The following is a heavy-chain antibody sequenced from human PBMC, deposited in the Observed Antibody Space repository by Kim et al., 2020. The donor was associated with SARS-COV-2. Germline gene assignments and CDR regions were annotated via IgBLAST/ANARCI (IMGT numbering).Heavy chain of an antibody. CDR2: INPCGGST. J-gene: IGHJ4*02. CDR3: ARYEGALYIGGWYRSDY. V-gene: IGHV1-46*01. CDR1: GYTFTSYY. D-gene: IGHD6-19*01. Sequence: ASVKVSCKASGYTFTSYYMHWVRQAPGQGLEWMGIINPCGGSTSYAQKFQGRVTMTRDTSTSTVYMELSSLRSEDTAVYYCARYEGALYIGGWYRSDYLGQGNLVTLSS.